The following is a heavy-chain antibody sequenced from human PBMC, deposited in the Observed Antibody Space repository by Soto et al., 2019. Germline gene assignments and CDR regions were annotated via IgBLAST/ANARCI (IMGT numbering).Heavy chain of an antibody. J-gene: IGHJ1*01. CDR1: GFTVSNSW. Sequence: GGSLRLSCAASGFTVSNSWMLWVRQAPGKGLVWVAHVEKDGSRISYADSVKGRFTVSRDNAKNTIYLQMNSLRVEDTAVYYCAVWHYSSSPYWGQGTLVTVS. D-gene: IGHD6-6*01. V-gene: IGHV3-74*01. CDR2: VEKDGSRI. CDR3: AVWHYSSSPY.